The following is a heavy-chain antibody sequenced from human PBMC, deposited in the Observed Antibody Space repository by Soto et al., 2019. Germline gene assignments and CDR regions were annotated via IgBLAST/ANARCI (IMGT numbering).Heavy chain of an antibody. Sequence: PGGSLRLSCAASGFTFSSYDMHWVRQATGKGLEWVSAIGTAGDPYYPGSVKGRFTISRENAKNSLYLQMNSLRAGDTAVYYRARGARRIYYDSSGYPGGHYYYYGMDVWGQGTTVTVSS. CDR3: ARGARRIYYDSSGYPGGHYYYYGMDV. J-gene: IGHJ6*02. D-gene: IGHD3-22*01. V-gene: IGHV3-13*05. CDR2: IGTAGDP. CDR1: GFTFSSYD.